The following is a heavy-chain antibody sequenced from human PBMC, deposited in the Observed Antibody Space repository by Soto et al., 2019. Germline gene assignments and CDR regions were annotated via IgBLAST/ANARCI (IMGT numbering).Heavy chain of an antibody. V-gene: IGHV1-8*01. J-gene: IGHJ5*02. CDR2: MNPNSGNT. Sequence: QVQLVQSGAEVKKPGASVKVSCKASGYTFTSYDINWVRQATGQGLEWMGWMNPNSGNTGYAQKFQGRVTMTRNTGISEAYMGLSSLRSEATAVYYCASDLRRLVPAASPWGQGTLVTVSS. D-gene: IGHD2-2*01. CDR1: GYTFTSYD. CDR3: ASDLRRLVPAASP.